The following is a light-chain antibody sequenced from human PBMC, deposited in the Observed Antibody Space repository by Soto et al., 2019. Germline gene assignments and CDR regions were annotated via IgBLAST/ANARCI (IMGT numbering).Light chain of an antibody. CDR2: EVS. V-gene: IGLV2-8*01. J-gene: IGLJ2*01. CDR3: SSYAGSNNLVV. CDR1: SSDVGGYNY. Sequence: QSVLTQPPSASGSPGQSVTISCTGTSSDVGGYNYVSWYQQHPGKAPKLMIYEVSKRPSGVPDRFSGSKSGNTASLTVSGLQAEDEADYYCSSYAGSNNLVVFGGGTKVTVL.